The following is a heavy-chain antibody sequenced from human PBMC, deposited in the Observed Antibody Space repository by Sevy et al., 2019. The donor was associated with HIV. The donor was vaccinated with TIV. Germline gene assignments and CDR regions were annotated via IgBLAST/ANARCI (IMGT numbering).Heavy chain of an antibody. V-gene: IGHV4-38-2*01. Sequence: SETLSLTCAVSGYSISSGYYWGWIRQPPGKGLEWIGSIYHGGSTYYNQSLKSRVTISVDTSKNQFSLKLSSVTAADTSGDYGARARYYDSSAYYYFDDWGQGTLVTVSS. CDR2: IYHGGST. CDR3: ARARYYDSSAYYYFDD. D-gene: IGHD3-22*01. CDR1: GYSISSGYY. J-gene: IGHJ4*02.